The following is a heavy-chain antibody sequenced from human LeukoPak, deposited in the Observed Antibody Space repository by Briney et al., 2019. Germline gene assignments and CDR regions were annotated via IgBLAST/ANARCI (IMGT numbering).Heavy chain of an antibody. V-gene: IGHV4-34*01. D-gene: IGHD3-16*02. J-gene: IGHJ4*02. CDR2: INHSGST. CDR1: GGSFSGYY. CDR3: ASLLKLSPNFDY. Sequence: SSETLSLTCTVYGGSFSGYYWSWIRQPPGKGLEWIGEINHSGSTNYNPSLKSRVTISVDTSKNQFSLKLSSVTAADTAVYYCASLLKLSPNFDYWGQGTLVTVSS.